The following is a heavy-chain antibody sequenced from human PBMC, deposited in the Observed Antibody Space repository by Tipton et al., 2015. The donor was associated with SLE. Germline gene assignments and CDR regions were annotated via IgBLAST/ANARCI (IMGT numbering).Heavy chain of an antibody. Sequence: QLVQSGAEVKKSGESLKISCKASGYTFSSYWIAWVRQTPVKGLEWMGIFYPSESASRYSPSFQGQVTISADTSITTAFLQWSSLKASDTAIYYCARRDYDTSGWADSWGQGTLVTV. CDR3: ARRDYDTSGWADS. V-gene: IGHV5-51*03. D-gene: IGHD3-22*01. J-gene: IGHJ4*02. CDR2: FYPSESAS. CDR1: GYTFSSYW.